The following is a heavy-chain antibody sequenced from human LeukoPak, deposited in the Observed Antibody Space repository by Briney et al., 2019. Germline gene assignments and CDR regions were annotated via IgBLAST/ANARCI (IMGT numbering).Heavy chain of an antibody. CDR3: ARGNVKFPKHYDSSGYLRY. J-gene: IGHJ4*02. D-gene: IGHD3-22*01. CDR1: GGSIRSSYYY. V-gene: IGHV4-39*07. CDR2: IYDSGST. Sequence: SETLSLTCTVSGGSIRSSYYYWGWIRQPPGKGLEWIGSIYDSGSTYYNPSLKSRVTISVDTSKNQFSLKLSSVTAADTAVYYCARGNVKFPKHYDSSGYLRYWGQGTLVTVSS.